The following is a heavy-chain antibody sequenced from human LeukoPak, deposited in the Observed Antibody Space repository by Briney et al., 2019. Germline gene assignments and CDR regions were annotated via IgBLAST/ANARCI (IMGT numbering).Heavy chain of an antibody. J-gene: IGHJ5*02. D-gene: IGHD3-3*02. CDR1: AGSISHYY. Sequence: PSETLSLTCSVSAGSISHYYWNWIRQPAGEGLEWIGRIYTNGTTNYNRSLKSRVTMSIDTSKSEFSLRLNSVTAADTALYYCARRSFLEWNNWFDPWGQGTLVIVSS. CDR3: ARRSFLEWNNWFDP. V-gene: IGHV4-4*07. CDR2: IYTNGTT.